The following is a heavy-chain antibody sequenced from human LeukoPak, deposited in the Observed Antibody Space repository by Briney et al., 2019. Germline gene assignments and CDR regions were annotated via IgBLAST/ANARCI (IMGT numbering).Heavy chain of an antibody. Sequence: GGSLRLSCAASGFTFNNAWMSWVRQAPGKGLEWVANIKQDGSEKYYVDSVKGRFTISRDNAKNSLYLQMNSLRAEDTAVYYCARESYGDPFDYWGQGTLVTVSS. CDR1: GFTFNNAW. CDR3: ARESYGDPFDY. CDR2: IKQDGSEK. D-gene: IGHD4-17*01. V-gene: IGHV3-7*01. J-gene: IGHJ4*02.